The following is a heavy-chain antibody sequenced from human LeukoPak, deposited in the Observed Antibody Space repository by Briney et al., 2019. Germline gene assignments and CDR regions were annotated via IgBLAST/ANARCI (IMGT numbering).Heavy chain of an antibody. V-gene: IGHV3-74*01. J-gene: IGHJ4*02. CDR1: GFMFSSYA. CDR3: ARGGSGWYGEYYFDN. CDR2: INTDGSST. D-gene: IGHD6-19*01. Sequence: GGSLRLSCAASGFMFSSYAMNWVRQVPGKGLVWVSHINTDGSSTSYADSVKGRFTISRDNAKNTLYVQMNSLRAEDTAVYYCARGGSGWYGEYYFDNWGQGTRVTVSS.